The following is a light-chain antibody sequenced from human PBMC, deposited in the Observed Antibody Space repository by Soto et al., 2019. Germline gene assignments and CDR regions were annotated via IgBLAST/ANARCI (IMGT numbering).Light chain of an antibody. J-gene: IGKJ5*01. CDR2: GAS. V-gene: IGKV3D-15*01. Sequence: EIVMTQSPATLSVSPGERVTLSCRASQSVRSNSAWYQQKPGQAPRLLIYGASSRATGIPDRFSGSGSGTDFTLTISSLEPEDFAVYYCQQYNSWPPSITFGQGTRLEI. CDR3: QQYNSWPPSIT. CDR1: QSVRSN.